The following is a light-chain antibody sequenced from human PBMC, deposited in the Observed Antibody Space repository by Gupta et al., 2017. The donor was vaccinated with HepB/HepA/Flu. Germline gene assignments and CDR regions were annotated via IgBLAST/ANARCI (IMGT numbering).Light chain of an antibody. CDR1: QDIRNY. J-gene: IGKJ1*01. CDR3: LNDNSTPWT. V-gene: IGKV1-27*01. CDR2: VAS. Sequence: DIQMTHSPSSLSASVADRVTITSRARQDIRNYLAWSQDRPCEVPQLVIYVASTVQSGVPSRFSGSGSGTDFALTISSLQPEDVANYYCLNDNSTPWTFGQGTKVEIK.